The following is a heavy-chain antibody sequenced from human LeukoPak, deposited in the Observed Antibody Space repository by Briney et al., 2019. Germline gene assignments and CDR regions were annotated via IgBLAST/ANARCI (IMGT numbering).Heavy chain of an antibody. D-gene: IGHD1-14*01. J-gene: IGHJ3*02. CDR2: INPNSGGT. Sequence: GASVKVSCKASGYTFTDYYMDWVRQAPGQGLEWMGWINPNSGGTKYAQKFQGRVTMTRDTSISTAYLELSRLRSDDTAVYYCAREEVSFDMWGQGTMVTVSS. V-gene: IGHV1-2*02. CDR3: AREEVSFDM. CDR1: GYTFTDYY.